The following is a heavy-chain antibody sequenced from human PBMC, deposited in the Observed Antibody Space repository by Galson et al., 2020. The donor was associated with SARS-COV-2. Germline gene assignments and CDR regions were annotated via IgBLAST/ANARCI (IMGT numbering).Heavy chain of an antibody. D-gene: IGHD3-9*01. J-gene: IGHJ4*02. CDR1: GFSLSTSGMC. Sequence: SGPTLVKPTQTLTLTCTFSGFSLSTSGMCVSWIRQPPVKALEWLARIDWDDDKYYSTSLKTRLTISKDTSKNQVVLTMTNMDPVDTATYYCARDYCDILIGHKIVFHYWGQGTLVTVSS. V-gene: IGHV2-70*11. CDR2: IDWDDDK. CDR3: ARDYCDILIGHKIVFHY.